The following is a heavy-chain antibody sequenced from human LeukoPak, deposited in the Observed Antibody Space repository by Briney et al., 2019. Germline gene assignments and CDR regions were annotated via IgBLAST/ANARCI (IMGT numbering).Heavy chain of an antibody. J-gene: IGHJ4*02. CDR2: ISGSGGST. V-gene: IGHV3-23*01. CDR1: GFTFSSYG. Sequence: GGTLRLSCAASGFTFSSYGMSWVRQAPGKGLEWASAISGSGGSTYYADSVKGRFTISRDNSKNTLYLQMNSLRAEDTAVYYCAKDESAYGSGSFDYWGQGTLVTVSS. CDR3: AKDESAYGSGSFDY. D-gene: IGHD3-10*01.